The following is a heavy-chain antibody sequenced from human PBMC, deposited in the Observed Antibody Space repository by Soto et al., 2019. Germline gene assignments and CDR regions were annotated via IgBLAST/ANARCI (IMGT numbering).Heavy chain of an antibody. D-gene: IGHD1-1*01. CDR2: IYYSGTT. V-gene: IGHV4-39*01. Sequence: SETLSLTCTVSGGSISSSSYYWAWIRQPPGKGLEWIGSIYYSGTTYYNPSLKSRLTISVDTSKNQFFLKLSSVTAADTTVYDCARVGGTTGIRYFDYWGQGTLVTVSS. CDR3: ARVGGTTGIRYFDY. CDR1: GGSISSSSYY. J-gene: IGHJ4*02.